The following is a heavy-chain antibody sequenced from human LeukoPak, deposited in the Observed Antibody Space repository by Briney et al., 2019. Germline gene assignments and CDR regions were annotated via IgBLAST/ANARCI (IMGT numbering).Heavy chain of an antibody. CDR2: ISGSTGST. Sequence: PGGSLRLSCAASGFTFSSYAMTWVRQAPGKGLEWVSAISGSTGSTYYADSVKGRFTISRDNSKNTLYLLMNSLRAEDTGIYYCAKTKVPSYYGSGSYVDYWGQGTLVTVSS. V-gene: IGHV3-23*01. J-gene: IGHJ4*02. CDR1: GFTFSSYA. CDR3: AKTKVPSYYGSGSYVDY. D-gene: IGHD3-10*01.